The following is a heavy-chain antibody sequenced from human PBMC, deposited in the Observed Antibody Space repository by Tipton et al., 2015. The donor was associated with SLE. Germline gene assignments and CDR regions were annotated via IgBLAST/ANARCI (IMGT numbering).Heavy chain of an antibody. J-gene: IGHJ3*02. CDR1: GGSISSYY. CDR3: ARAPRLGAFDI. V-gene: IGHV4-59*08. CDR2: IYYSGST. D-gene: IGHD6-19*01. Sequence: TLSLTCTVSGGSISSYYWSWIRQPPGKGLEWIGYIYYSGSTNYNPSLKSRVTISVDTSKNQFSLKPSSVTAADTAVYYCARAPRLGAFDIWGQGTMVTVSS.